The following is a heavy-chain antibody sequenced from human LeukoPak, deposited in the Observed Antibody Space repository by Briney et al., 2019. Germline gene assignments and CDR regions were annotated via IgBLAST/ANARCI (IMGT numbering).Heavy chain of an antibody. V-gene: IGHV3-30*02. CDR3: AKVPPGWELTPFDY. Sequence: GGSLRLSCAASGFTFSSYGMHWVRQAPGKGLEWVAFIRYDGSNKYYADSVKGRFTISRDNSKNTLYLQMNSLRAEDTAVYYCAKVPPGWELTPFDYWGQGTLVTVSS. CDR2: IRYDGSNK. J-gene: IGHJ4*02. D-gene: IGHD1-26*01. CDR1: GFTFSSYG.